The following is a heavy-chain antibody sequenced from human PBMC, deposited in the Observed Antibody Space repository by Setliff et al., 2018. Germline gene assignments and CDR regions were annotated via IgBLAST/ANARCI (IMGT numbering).Heavy chain of an antibody. V-gene: IGHV4-59*08. Sequence: PSETLSLTCTVSGGYIRSFHWSWIRQSPGKGLEWIGYIYYRGTTNYNPSLNSRVNISVDTSKNQFSLKLSSVTAADTAVYFCARGGALASGYFFYYYMDVWGKGTTVTVSS. CDR3: ARGGALASGYFFYYYMDV. CDR1: GGYIRSFH. D-gene: IGHD6-19*01. J-gene: IGHJ6*03. CDR2: IYYRGTT.